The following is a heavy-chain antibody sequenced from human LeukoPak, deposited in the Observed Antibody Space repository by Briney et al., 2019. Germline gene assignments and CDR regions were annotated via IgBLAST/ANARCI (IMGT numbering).Heavy chain of an antibody. CDR2: INDSGRI. D-gene: IGHD1-7*01. Sequence: SETQSLTCAVYGGSFGSYYWSWIRQPPGKGLEWIGEINDSGRINYNPSLMSRVTVSVDTSKNQFSLRLTSVTATDTAVYYCARRWNYGRNYYIDVWGNGATVSVSS. CDR1: GGSFGSYY. V-gene: IGHV4-34*01. J-gene: IGHJ6*03. CDR3: ARRWNYGRNYYIDV.